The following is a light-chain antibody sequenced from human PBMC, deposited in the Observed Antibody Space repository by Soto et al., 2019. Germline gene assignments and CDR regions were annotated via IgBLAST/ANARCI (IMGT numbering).Light chain of an antibody. CDR1: SSDVGTYNL. V-gene: IGLV2-23*01. CDR2: EGN. Sequence: QSALTQPASVSGSPGQSITISCTGTSSDVGTYNLVSWYQLHPGKAPKLMIYEGNKRPSGVSNRFSGSKSGNTASLTISGLQAEDEADYFCCSYAGSLIVTYVFGTGTKLTVL. CDR3: CSYAGSLIVTYV. J-gene: IGLJ1*01.